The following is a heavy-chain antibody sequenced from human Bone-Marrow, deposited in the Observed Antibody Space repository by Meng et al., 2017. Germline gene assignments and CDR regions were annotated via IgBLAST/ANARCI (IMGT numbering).Heavy chain of an antibody. CDR3: ARVVAAGTGGYYYYGMDV. D-gene: IGHD6-13*01. J-gene: IGHJ6*02. CDR1: GFTFSSYA. Sequence: GESLKISCAASGFTFSSYAMHWVRQAPGKGLEWVAVISYDGSNKYYADSVKGRFTISRDNSKNTLYLQMNSLRAEDTAVYYCARVVAAGTGGYYYYGMDVWGQGTTVTVSS. V-gene: IGHV3-30*04. CDR2: ISYDGSNK.